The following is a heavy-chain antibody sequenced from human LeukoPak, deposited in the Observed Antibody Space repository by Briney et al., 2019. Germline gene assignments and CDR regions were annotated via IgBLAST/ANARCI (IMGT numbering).Heavy chain of an antibody. J-gene: IGHJ4*02. V-gene: IGHV4-39*07. CDR2: IFYSGST. CDR3: AGGYNSGWSDYFDF. D-gene: IGHD6-19*01. Sequence: SETLSLTCTVSSGSISTSNYYWGWVRQPPGKALEWIGNIFYSGSTYYSPSLKSRVTISLDTSRNQFSLKLNSVTAADTAIYYCAGGYNSGWSDYFDFWGPGTRVAVSS. CDR1: SGSISTSNYY.